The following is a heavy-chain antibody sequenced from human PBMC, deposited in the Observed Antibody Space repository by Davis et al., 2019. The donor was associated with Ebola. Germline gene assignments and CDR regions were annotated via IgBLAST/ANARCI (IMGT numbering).Heavy chain of an antibody. CDR1: GGSFSGYY. CDR2: INHSGST. J-gene: IGHJ6*02. D-gene: IGHD6-13*01. V-gene: IGHV4-34*01. Sequence: LETLSLTCAVYGGSFSGYYWSWIRQPPGKGLEWIGEINHSGSTNYNPSLKSRVTISVDTSKNQFSLKLSSVTAADTAVYYCARGSSSWLYYGMDVWGQGTTVTVSS. CDR3: ARGSSSWLYYGMDV.